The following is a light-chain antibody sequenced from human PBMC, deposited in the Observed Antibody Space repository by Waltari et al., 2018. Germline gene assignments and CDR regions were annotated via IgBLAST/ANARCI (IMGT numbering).Light chain of an antibody. Sequence: DIQMTQSPSSVSASVGDRVSITCRSSQVLSSWLAWYQQKQGKAPKLLISAASRLQSGVPPRVSGAGSGRDFTLTSSSLQPEDFATYYCQQADSFPFTFGPGTKVDIK. V-gene: IGKV1D-12*01. CDR3: QQADSFPFT. CDR1: QVLSSW. J-gene: IGKJ3*01. CDR2: AAS.